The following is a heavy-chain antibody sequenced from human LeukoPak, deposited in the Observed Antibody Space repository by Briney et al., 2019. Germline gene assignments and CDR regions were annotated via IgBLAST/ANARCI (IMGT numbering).Heavy chain of an antibody. D-gene: IGHD1-1*01. Sequence: TGGSLRLSCAASGFTFSSYDMHWVRQATGKGLEWVSAIGTAGVTYYPGSVKGRFTISRENAKNSLYLQMNSLRAGDTAVYYCARATGTTGFDYWGQGTLVTVSS. V-gene: IGHV3-13*04. CDR1: GFTFSSYD. CDR2: IGTAGVT. J-gene: IGHJ4*02. CDR3: ARATGTTGFDY.